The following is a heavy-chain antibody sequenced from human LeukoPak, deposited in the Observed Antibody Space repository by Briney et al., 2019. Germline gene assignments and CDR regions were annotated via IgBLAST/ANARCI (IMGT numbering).Heavy chain of an antibody. V-gene: IGHV4-61*02. CDR2: IYTSGST. J-gene: IGHJ4*02. CDR3: ARAGGVQLWSLYYFDY. CDR1: GGSISSGSYY. Sequence: PSVTLSLTCTVSGGSISSGSYYWSWIRQPAGKGLEWIGRIYTSGSTNYNPSLKSRVTISVDTSKNQFSLKLSSVTAADTAVYYCARAGGVQLWSLYYFDYWGQGTLVTVSS. D-gene: IGHD5-18*01.